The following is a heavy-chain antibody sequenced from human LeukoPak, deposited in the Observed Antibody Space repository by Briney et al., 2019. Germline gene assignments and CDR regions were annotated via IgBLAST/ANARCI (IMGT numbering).Heavy chain of an antibody. D-gene: IGHD2-2*01. Sequence: SETLSLTCAVYGGSSSGYYWSWIRQPPGKGLEWIGEINHSGSTNYNPSLKSRVTISVDTSKNQFSLKLSSVTAADTAVYYCASLPAAIGYMDVWGKGTTVTVSS. CDR1: GGSSSGYY. V-gene: IGHV4-34*01. J-gene: IGHJ6*03. CDR2: INHSGST. CDR3: ASLPAAIGYMDV.